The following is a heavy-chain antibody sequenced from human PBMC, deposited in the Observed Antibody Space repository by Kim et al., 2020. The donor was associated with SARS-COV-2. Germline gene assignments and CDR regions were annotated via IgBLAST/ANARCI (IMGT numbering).Heavy chain of an antibody. D-gene: IGHD6-6*01. CDR3: ARVGGSSTPLSAFDI. Sequence: PTLKSRVTISVDTSKNQFSLKLTSVTAADTALYYCARVGGSSTPLSAFDIWGPGTMVTVSS. V-gene: IGHV4-4*07. J-gene: IGHJ3*02.